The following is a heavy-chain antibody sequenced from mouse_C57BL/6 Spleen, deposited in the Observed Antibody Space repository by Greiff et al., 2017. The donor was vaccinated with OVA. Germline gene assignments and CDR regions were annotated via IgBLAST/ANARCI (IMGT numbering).Heavy chain of an antibody. V-gene: IGHV1-80*01. D-gene: IGHD1-1*01. J-gene: IGHJ3*01. CDR3: ARFPITTVVARGFAY. CDR2: IYPGDGDT. Sequence: QVQLKESGAELVKPGASVKISCKASGYAFSSYWMNWVKQRPGKGLEWIGQIYPGDGDTNYNGKFKGKATLTADKSSSTAYMQLSSLTSEDSAVYFCARFPITTVVARGFAYWGQGTLVTVSA. CDR1: GYAFSSYW.